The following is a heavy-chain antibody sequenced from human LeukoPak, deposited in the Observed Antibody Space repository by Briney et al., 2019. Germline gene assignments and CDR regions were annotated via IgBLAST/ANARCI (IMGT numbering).Heavy chain of an antibody. Sequence: SGGSLRLSCAASGSTFSSYAMHWVRQAPGKGLEWVAVISYDGSNKYYADSVKGRFTISRDTSNNTPYLQMNSLRADDTAVYYCARSRGIAARQSGWGQGTLVTVSS. CDR1: GSTFSSYA. J-gene: IGHJ4*02. D-gene: IGHD6-6*01. V-gene: IGHV3-30*01. CDR3: ARSRGIAARQSG. CDR2: ISYDGSNK.